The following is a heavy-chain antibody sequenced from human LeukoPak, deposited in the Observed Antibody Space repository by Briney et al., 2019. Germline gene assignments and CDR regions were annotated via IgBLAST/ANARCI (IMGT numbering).Heavy chain of an antibody. D-gene: IGHD1-26*01. CDR1: GFTFNIYN. J-gene: IGHJ4*02. Sequence: GGSLRLSCAASGFTFNIYNMSWVRQAPGKGLEWVSAISGSGTKTYYADSVRGRFTISRDNSKNTLSLQMSSLRAEDTAVYYCAKAEWELLSYFDYWGQGMLVIVSS. V-gene: IGHV3-23*01. CDR3: AKAEWELLSYFDY. CDR2: ISGSGTKT.